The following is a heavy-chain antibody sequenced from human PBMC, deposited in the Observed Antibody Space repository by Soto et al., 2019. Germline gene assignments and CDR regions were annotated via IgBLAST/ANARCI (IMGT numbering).Heavy chain of an antibody. J-gene: IGHJ3*02. CDR3: ARPYCSCTSCYYAYDI. Sequence: GGSLRLSCAASGFAFKTYGMHWVRQAPGKGLEWVTVIWFDGSQKYYTDSVKGRFTISRDNAKNTLYLEMDSLRAEDTAVYYCARPYCSCTSCYYAYDIWGQGTMVTVS. D-gene: IGHD2-2*01. V-gene: IGHV3-33*01. CDR1: GFAFKTYG. CDR2: IWFDGSQK.